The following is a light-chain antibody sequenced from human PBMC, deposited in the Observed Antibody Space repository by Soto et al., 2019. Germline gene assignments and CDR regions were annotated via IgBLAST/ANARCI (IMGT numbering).Light chain of an antibody. CDR2: EVS. Sequence: QSALTQPRSVSGSPGQSITISCTGTSSDVGGYNYVSWYQQHPGKAPKLMIYEVSNRPSGVSNRFSGSKSGNTASLTISGLQAEDEADYYCSSYTSSSTLVFGTGTKSPS. CDR1: SSDVGGYNY. CDR3: SSYTSSSTLV. V-gene: IGLV2-14*01. J-gene: IGLJ1*01.